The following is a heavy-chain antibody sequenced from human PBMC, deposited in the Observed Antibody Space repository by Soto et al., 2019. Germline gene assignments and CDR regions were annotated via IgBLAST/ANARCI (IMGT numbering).Heavy chain of an antibody. CDR1: GDTLTVYY. Sequence: GASVKVSCKASGDTLTVYYIHWVRQAPGQGLEWMGGINPNSGATNYAQKFQGRVNMTRDTSISTAYMDLSRLRSDDTAVYYCAGGVLSGTYYNWFDPWGQGTLVTVSS. CDR3: AGGVLSGTYYNWFDP. V-gene: IGHV1-2*02. D-gene: IGHD1-26*01. CDR2: INPNSGAT. J-gene: IGHJ5*02.